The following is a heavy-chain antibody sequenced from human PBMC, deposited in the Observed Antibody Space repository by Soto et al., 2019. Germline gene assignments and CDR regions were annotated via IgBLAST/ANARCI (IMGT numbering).Heavy chain of an antibody. CDR2: IYYSGST. CDR1: RGSISRYS. D-gene: IGHD4-17*01. CDR3: ARLPTVFGWFDP. V-gene: IGHV4-59*08. Sequence: PSQTLPLTCTVARGSISRYSWSWFRQPPGKGLEWIGYIYYSGSTNYNPSLKSRVTISVDTSKNQFSLKLSSVTAADTAVYYCARLPTVFGWFDPWGQGTLVTVSS. J-gene: IGHJ5*02.